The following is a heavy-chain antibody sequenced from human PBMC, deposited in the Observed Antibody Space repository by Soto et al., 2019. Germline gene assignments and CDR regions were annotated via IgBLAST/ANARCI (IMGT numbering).Heavy chain of an antibody. CDR2: VKSKTDGGTI. Sequence: EVQLVESGGGLVKPGGSLRLSCAASGFTFSNAWMTWVRQAPGKGLEWVGRVKSKTDGGTIDYAAPVKDTFTISSDDSKITLYLQMNSLKTEDTAVYYCIGTYSGSSMRFDYWGQGTLVTVSS. J-gene: IGHJ4*02. CDR1: GFTFSNAW. V-gene: IGHV3-15*01. CDR3: IGTYSGSSMRFDY. D-gene: IGHD5-12*01.